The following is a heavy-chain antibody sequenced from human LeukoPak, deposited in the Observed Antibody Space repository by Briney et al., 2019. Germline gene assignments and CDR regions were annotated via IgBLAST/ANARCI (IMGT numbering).Heavy chain of an antibody. J-gene: IGHJ4*02. Sequence: QPGGSLRLSCAASGFTFSSYGMHWVRQAPGKGLEWVAFIRYDGSNKYYADSVKGRFTISRDNSKNTLYLQMNSLRAEDTAVYYCAKLPYGSGSYYNGYVDYWGQGTLVTVSS. D-gene: IGHD3-10*01. CDR1: GFTFSSYG. V-gene: IGHV3-30*02. CDR3: AKLPYGSGSYYNGYVDY. CDR2: IRYDGSNK.